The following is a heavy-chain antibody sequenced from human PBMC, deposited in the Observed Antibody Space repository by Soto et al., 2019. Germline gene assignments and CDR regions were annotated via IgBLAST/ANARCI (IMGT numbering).Heavy chain of an antibody. J-gene: IGHJ4*02. V-gene: IGHV4-34*01. CDR1: GGSISSYY. D-gene: IGHD3-10*01. CDR2: INHSGST. CDR3: ARGLRRGFYYGSGSYYNSWYYFDY. Sequence: PSETLSLTCTVSGGSISSYYWSWIRQPPGKGLEWIGEINHSGSTNYNPSLKSRVTISVDTSKNQFSLKLSSVTAADTAVYYCARGLRRGFYYGSGSYYNSWYYFDYWGQGTLVTVSS.